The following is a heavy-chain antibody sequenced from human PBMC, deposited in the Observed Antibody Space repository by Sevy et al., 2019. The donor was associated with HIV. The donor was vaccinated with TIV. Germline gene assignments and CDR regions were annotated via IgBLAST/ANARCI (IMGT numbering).Heavy chain of an antibody. Sequence: GGSLRLSCAASGFIVSSNYMSWVRQAPGKGLEWVAVIYIGGSTYYADSVKGRFTISSDNSKNPLYLQMNSLRAEDTAVYYCARDRNTAMVIGMDVWGQGTTVTVSS. CDR1: GFIVSSNY. V-gene: IGHV3-53*01. CDR3: ARDRNTAMVIGMDV. CDR2: IYIGGST. J-gene: IGHJ6*02. D-gene: IGHD5-18*01.